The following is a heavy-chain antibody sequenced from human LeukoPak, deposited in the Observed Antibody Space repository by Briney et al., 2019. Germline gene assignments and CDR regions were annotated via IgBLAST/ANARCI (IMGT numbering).Heavy chain of an antibody. CDR1: GGSVSNYY. V-gene: IGHV4-59*02. J-gene: IGHJ4*02. CDR3: ATRKLGNDY. CDR2: IYYTET. D-gene: IGHD7-27*01. Sequence: SQTLSLTCTVSGGSVSNYYWSWIRQSPGKGLEWIGYIYYTETSYNPSLKSRVTISADTSKNQFSLKLYSVTAADTAVYYCATRKLGNDYWGQGTLVTVSS.